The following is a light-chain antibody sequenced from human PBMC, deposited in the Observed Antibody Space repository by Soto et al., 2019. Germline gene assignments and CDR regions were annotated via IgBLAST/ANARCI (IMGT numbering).Light chain of an antibody. CDR2: DAS. CDR1: QSVSSY. CDR3: QQYNNWPPT. Sequence: EVVLTQSPATLSLSPGDRATLSCRASQSVSSYLAWYQQKPGQAPRLLIYDASNRAAGIPARFSGSGSGTDFTLTISSLQSEDFAVYYCQQYNNWPPTFGQGTKVEIK. V-gene: IGKV3-11*01. J-gene: IGKJ1*01.